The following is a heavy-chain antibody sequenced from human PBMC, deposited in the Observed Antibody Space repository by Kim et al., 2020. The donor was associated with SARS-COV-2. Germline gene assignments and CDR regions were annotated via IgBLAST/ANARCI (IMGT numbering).Heavy chain of an antibody. J-gene: IGHJ4*02. D-gene: IGHD1-1*01. CDR2: ISASGGNT. V-gene: IGHV3-23*01. CDR3: ATNWNLDY. Sequence: GGSLRLSCAASGFTFSSYAMSWVRQAPGKGLEWVSAISASGGNTYYADSVKGRLTISRDNSKNTVYLQMNSLRAEDTAVYYCATNWNLDYLGQGTLVTVS. CDR1: GFTFSSYA.